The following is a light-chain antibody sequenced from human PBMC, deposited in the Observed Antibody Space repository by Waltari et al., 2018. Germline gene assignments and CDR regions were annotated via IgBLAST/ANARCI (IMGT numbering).Light chain of an antibody. CDR1: QSVSSN. CDR3: QQYNRWPPIT. J-gene: IGKJ5*01. V-gene: IGKV3-15*01. Sequence: EIVMTQSPATLSVSPGETATLSCRASQSVSSNLAWYQKKPGQAPRLLIYDASTRATSIPAKFRGSGSGTEFTVTISSLQSEDFAVYYCQQYNRWPPITFGHGTRLEIK. CDR2: DAS.